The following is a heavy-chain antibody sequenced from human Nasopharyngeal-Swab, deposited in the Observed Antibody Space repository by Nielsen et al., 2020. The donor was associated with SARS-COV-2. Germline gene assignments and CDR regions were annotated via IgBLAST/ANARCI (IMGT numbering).Heavy chain of an antibody. CDR2: TYYRSKWYN. J-gene: IGHJ6*03. Sequence: SQTLSLTGAISGDSVSSSSAAWNWIRQSPTRGLEWLGRTYYRSKWYNDYAVSVKSRITINPDTSKNQFSLHLNSVTPEDTAVYYCARARGAYGDYYYYYYTDVWGKGTPVTVSS. CDR1: GDSVSSSSAA. V-gene: IGHV6-1*01. CDR3: ARARGAYGDYYYYYYTDV. D-gene: IGHD4-17*01.